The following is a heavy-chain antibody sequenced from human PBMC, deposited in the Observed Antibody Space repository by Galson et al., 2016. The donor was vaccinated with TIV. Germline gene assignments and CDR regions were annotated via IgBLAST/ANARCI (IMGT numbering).Heavy chain of an antibody. Sequence: ETLSLTCTVSSDSIINYYLSWIRQPPGKGLEWIGYISDSGRSNENPSLKSRVTISVDTSKKQISLKLKSVTAAGTAMYYCARDLGLGAFDIWGQGTMVTVSS. J-gene: IGHJ3*02. CDR3: ARDLGLGAFDI. CDR1: SDSIINYY. CDR2: ISDSGRS. D-gene: IGHD7-27*01. V-gene: IGHV4-59*01.